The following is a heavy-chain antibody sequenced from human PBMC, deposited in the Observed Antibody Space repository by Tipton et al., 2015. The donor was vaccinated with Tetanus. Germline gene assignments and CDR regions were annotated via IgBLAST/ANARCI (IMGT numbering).Heavy chain of an antibody. CDR1: GYSFSSYW. CDR2: FFPGDSES. D-gene: IGHD1-1*01. Sequence: QLVQSGPEVKKPGESLKISCRGSGYSFSSYWIAWVRQVPGKGLEWMGIFFPGDSESRYSPSFQGQVTVSGDNSIRTAYLQWNSLRASDTATYYCAKVSAPGTIATGNFDYWGQGTPVTVSS. J-gene: IGHJ4*02. V-gene: IGHV5-51*01. CDR3: AKVSAPGTIATGNFDY.